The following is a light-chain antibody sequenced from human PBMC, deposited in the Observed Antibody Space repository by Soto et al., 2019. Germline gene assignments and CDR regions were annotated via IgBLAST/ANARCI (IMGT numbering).Light chain of an antibody. Sequence: QSVLTQPPSASGTPGQRVTISCSGSSSNIGNHSVYWYQQLPGTAPRLLLYGSNQRPSGVPDRFSGSKSGTSASLAISGLRSEDEADYYCAGWDDSLNGPVFGGGTKVTVL. CDR1: SSNIGNHS. CDR2: GSN. V-gene: IGLV1-44*01. CDR3: AGWDDSLNGPV. J-gene: IGLJ2*01.